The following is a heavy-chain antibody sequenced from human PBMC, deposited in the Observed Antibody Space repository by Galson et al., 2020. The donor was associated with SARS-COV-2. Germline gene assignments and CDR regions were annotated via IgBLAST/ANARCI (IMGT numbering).Heavy chain of an antibody. CDR3: ARGALYDSSGYSDY. V-gene: IGHV1-2*02. CDR1: GYSITDTY. CDR2: INPNTGGT. J-gene: IGHJ4*02. Sequence: APVKVSCRASGYSITDTYMHWVRQAPGQGLEWMGWINPNTGGTNYAQNFQGRVTMTRDTSISTAYMELSRLRSGDTAVYYCARGALYDSSGYSDYWGQGTLVTVSS. D-gene: IGHD3-22*01.